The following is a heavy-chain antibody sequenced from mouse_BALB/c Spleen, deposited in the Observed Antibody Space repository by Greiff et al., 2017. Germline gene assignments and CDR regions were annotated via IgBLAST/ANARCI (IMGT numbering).Heavy chain of an antibody. Sequence: LQQSGPELVKPGASVKISCKASGYTFTDYNMHWVKQSHGKSLEWIGYIYPYNGGTGYNQKFKSKATLTVDNSSSTAYMELRSLTSVDSAVYSSASRQYYGSSGACFAYWGQGTLVTVSA. CDR1: GYTFTDYN. D-gene: IGHD1-1*01. V-gene: IGHV1S29*02. CDR2: IYPYNGGT. CDR3: ASRQYYGSSGACFAY. J-gene: IGHJ3*01.